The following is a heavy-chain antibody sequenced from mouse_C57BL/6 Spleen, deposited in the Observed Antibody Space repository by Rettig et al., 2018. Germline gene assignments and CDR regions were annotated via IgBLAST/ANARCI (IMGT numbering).Heavy chain of an antibody. V-gene: IGHV5-17*01. D-gene: IGHD2-12*01. Sequence: LVKPGGSLKLSCAASGFTFSDYGMHWVRQAPEKGLEWVAYISSGSSTIYYADTVKGRFTISRDNAKNTLFLQMTSLRSEDTAMYYCARGPNIRLDYWGQGTTLTVSS. CDR1: GFTFSDYG. J-gene: IGHJ2*01. CDR3: ARGPNIRLDY. CDR2: ISSGSSTI.